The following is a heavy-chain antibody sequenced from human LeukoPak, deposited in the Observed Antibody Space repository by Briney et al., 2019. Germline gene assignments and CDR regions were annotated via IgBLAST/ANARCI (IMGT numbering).Heavy chain of an antibody. CDR3: ARDRNGSGSPRHPHYYYYGMDV. CDR2: IIPIFGTA. Sequence: SVKVSCKASGGTFSSYAISWVRQAPGQGLEWMGGIIPIFGTANYAQKFQGRVTITADESTSTAYMELSSLRSEDTAVYYCARDRNGSGSPRHPHYYYYGMDVWGQGTTVTVPS. J-gene: IGHJ6*02. V-gene: IGHV1-69*13. D-gene: IGHD3-10*01. CDR1: GGTFSSYA.